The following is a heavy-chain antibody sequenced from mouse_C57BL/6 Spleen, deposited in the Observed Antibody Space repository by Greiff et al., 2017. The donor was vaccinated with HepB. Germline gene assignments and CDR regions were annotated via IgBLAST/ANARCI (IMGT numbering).Heavy chain of an antibody. Sequence: EVQLMESGPGLVKPSQSLSLTCSVTGYSITSGYYWNWIRQFPGNKLEWMGYISYDGSNNYNPSLKNRISITRDTSKNQFFLKLNSVTTEDTATYYCARDKLRYGRYFDVWGTGTTVTVSS. J-gene: IGHJ1*03. CDR2: ISYDGSN. CDR3: ARDKLRYGRYFDV. CDR1: GYSITSGYY. D-gene: IGHD1-1*01. V-gene: IGHV3-6*01.